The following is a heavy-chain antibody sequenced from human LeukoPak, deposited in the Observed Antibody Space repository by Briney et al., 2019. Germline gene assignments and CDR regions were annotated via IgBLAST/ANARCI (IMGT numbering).Heavy chain of an antibody. Sequence: SETLSLTCTVSGGSINNYYWSWIRQPPGKGLELIGYIFYSGSTDYNPSLKSRVTISVDTSKNQFSLKLNSVTTADTAVYYCARSYPYYGSGSYYDYWGQGTLVTVSS. V-gene: IGHV4-59*01. J-gene: IGHJ4*02. CDR1: GGSINNYY. CDR2: IFYSGST. CDR3: ARSYPYYGSGSYYDY. D-gene: IGHD3-10*01.